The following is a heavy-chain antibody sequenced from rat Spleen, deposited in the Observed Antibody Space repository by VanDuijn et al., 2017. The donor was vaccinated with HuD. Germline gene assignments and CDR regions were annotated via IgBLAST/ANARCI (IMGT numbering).Heavy chain of an antibody. J-gene: IGHJ4*01. CDR3: ARYLHLVMDA. CDR1: GFTFTDFY. CDR2: IRNKANGYTT. D-gene: IGHD2-1*01. Sequence: EVKLLESGGGLVQPGGSMRLSCAASGFTFTDFYMNWIRQPAGKAPEWLGFIRNKANGYTTEYNPSVKGRFTISRDNTQNMLYLQMNTLRAEDTATYYCARYLHLVMDAWGQGASVTVSS. V-gene: IGHV7-7*01.